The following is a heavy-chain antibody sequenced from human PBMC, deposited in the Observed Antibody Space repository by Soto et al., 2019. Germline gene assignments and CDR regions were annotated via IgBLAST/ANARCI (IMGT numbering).Heavy chain of an antibody. D-gene: IGHD3-10*01. Sequence: QVQLVQSGAEVKKPGASVKVSCKASGYTFTSYGISWVRQAPGQGLEWMGWISAYNGNTNYAQKLQGRVTMTTDTSPSTAYMELRSLRSDDTAVYYCARDRWYYGSGTLPVNWFDPWGQGTLVTVSS. CDR1: GYTFTSYG. CDR3: ARDRWYYGSGTLPVNWFDP. V-gene: IGHV1-18*04. CDR2: ISAYNGNT. J-gene: IGHJ5*02.